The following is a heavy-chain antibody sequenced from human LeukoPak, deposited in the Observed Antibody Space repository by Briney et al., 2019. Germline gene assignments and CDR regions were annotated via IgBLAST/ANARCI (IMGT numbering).Heavy chain of an antibody. J-gene: IGHJ3*02. CDR2: INPNSGDT. D-gene: IGHD6-19*01. V-gene: IGHV1-2*02. Sequence: ASVKVSCKASGYILTDYYMHWVRQAPGQGLEWMGWINPNSGDTNYAQKFQGRVTMTRNTSISTAYMELSSLRSEDTAVYYCARGFGSGGGDIWGQGTMVTVSS. CDR1: GYILTDYY. CDR3: ARGFGSGGGDI.